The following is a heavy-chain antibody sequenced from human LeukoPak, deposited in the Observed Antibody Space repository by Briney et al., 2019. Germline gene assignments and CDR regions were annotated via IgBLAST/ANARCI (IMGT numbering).Heavy chain of an antibody. Sequence: GGSLRLSCAASGFTFSSYAMSWVRQAPGKGLELVSAISGSGGSTYYADSVKGRFTISRDNSKNTLYLQMNSLRAEDTAVYYCAKEVGFGELLRYNWFDPWGQGTLVTVSS. CDR3: AKEVGFGELLRYNWFDP. CDR1: GFTFSSYA. CDR2: ISGSGGST. V-gene: IGHV3-23*01. D-gene: IGHD3-10*01. J-gene: IGHJ5*02.